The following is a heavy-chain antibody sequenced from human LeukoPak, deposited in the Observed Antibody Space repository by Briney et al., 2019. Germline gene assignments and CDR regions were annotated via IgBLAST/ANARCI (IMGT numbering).Heavy chain of an antibody. Sequence: PSETLPLTCTVSGGSISSSSYYWGWIRQPPGKGLEWIGSIYYSGSTYYNPSLKSRVTISVDTSKNQFSLKLSSVTAADTAVYYCARHSARHCSGGSCNFDYWGQGTLVTVSS. CDR2: IYYSGST. J-gene: IGHJ4*02. V-gene: IGHV4-39*01. CDR1: GGSISSSSYY. CDR3: ARHSARHCSGGSCNFDY. D-gene: IGHD2-15*01.